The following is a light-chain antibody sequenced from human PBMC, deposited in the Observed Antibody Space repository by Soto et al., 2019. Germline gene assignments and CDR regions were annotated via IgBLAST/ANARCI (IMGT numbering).Light chain of an antibody. CDR2: DTS. CDR3: FLAYGGVRPFV. CDR1: AGAVTRGHF. J-gene: IGLJ1*01. V-gene: IGLV7-46*01. Sequence: QAVVTQEPSLTVSPGGTVTLTCDSSAGAVTRGHFPYWFQQKPGQAPRTLIYDTSNRHPWTPARFSGSLLGDKAALTLSGAQPEDEADEYCFLAYGGVRPFVFGTGTKVTVL.